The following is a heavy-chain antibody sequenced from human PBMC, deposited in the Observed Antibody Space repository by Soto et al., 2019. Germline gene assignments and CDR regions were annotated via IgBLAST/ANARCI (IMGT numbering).Heavy chain of an antibody. J-gene: IGHJ4*01. Sequence: QVQLVQSGAAVKKPGSSVRVSCKSSGATFNFYAISWVRQAPGEGLEWMGGVVPHSGTATYARKFQGRLTVTAGESSSTAYMDLSSLTSEDTAIYYCARHPGQWLYYFDYWGQGTLVTVSS. CDR1: GATFNFYA. CDR3: ARHPGQWLYYFDY. V-gene: IGHV1-69*01. D-gene: IGHD6-19*01. CDR2: VVPHSGTA.